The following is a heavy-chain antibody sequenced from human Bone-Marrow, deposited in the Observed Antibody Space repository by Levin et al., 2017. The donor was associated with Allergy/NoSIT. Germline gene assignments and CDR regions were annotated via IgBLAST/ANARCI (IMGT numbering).Heavy chain of an antibody. J-gene: IGHJ3*02. CDR2: IWYDGSNK. D-gene: IGHD6-19*01. CDR3: ARVIFAGVAANAFDI. CDR1: GFTFSSYG. V-gene: IGHV3-33*01. Sequence: LSLTCAASGFTFSSYGMHWVRQAPGKGLEWVAVIWYDGSNKYYADSVKGRFTISRDNSKNTLYLQMNSLRAEDTAVYYCARVIFAGVAANAFDIWGQGTMVTVSS.